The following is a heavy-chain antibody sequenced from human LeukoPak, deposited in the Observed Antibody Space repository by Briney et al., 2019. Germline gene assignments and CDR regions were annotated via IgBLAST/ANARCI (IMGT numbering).Heavy chain of an antibody. CDR1: GFTFSTYS. Sequence: TGGSLRLSCAASGFTFSTYSMHWVRQAPGKGLEWVAVLSYDGSNKYFADSVKGRFTISRDSSKNTLYLQMNSLRAEDTAVYYCARVLSEWEPPFDYWGQGTLVTVSS. J-gene: IGHJ4*02. V-gene: IGHV3-30-3*01. CDR3: ARVLSEWEPPFDY. CDR2: LSYDGSNK. D-gene: IGHD1-26*01.